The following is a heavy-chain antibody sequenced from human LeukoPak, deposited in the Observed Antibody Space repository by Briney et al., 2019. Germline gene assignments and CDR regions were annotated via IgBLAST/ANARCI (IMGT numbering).Heavy chain of an antibody. V-gene: IGHV3-48*03. D-gene: IGHD3-10*01. CDR2: ISSSGSTI. J-gene: IGHJ6*03. CDR3: ARVGTMVRGVISYFDYYYMDV. CDR1: GFTFSSYE. Sequence: GGSLRLSCAASGFTFSSYEMNWVRQAPGKGLEWVSYISSSGSTIYYADSVKGRFTISRDNAKNSLYLQMNSLRAEDTAVYYCARVGTMVRGVISYFDYYYMDVWGKGTTVTVSS.